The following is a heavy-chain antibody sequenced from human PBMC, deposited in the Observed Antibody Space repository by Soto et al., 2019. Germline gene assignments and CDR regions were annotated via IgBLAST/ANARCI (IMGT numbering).Heavy chain of an antibody. CDR2: INHSGST. CDR3: ASHLVVLAAARESRWFDP. D-gene: IGHD2-15*01. J-gene: IGHJ5*02. V-gene: IGHV4-34*01. CDR1: GGSFSGYY. Sequence: QVQLQQWGAGLLKPSETLSLTCAVYGGSFSGYYWSWIRQPPGKGLEWIGEINHSGSTNYNPSLTSRDTISVDTSKIQFSLKLSSVTAADTTVYYCASHLVVLAAARESRWFDPWGQGTLVTVSS.